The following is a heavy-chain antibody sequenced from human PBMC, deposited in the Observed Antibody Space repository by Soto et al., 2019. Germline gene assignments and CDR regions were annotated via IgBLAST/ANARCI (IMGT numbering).Heavy chain of an antibody. Sequence: ASVKVSCKASGYTFTSYAMHWVRQAPGQRLEWMGWINAGNGNTKYSQKFQGRVTITRDTSASTAYMELSSLRSEDTAVYYCARDSDYDYIWGSYRPPRSGFDYWGQGTLVTVSS. CDR2: INAGNGNT. V-gene: IGHV1-3*01. CDR3: ARDSDYDYIWGSYRPPRSGFDY. CDR1: GYTFTSYA. J-gene: IGHJ4*02. D-gene: IGHD3-16*02.